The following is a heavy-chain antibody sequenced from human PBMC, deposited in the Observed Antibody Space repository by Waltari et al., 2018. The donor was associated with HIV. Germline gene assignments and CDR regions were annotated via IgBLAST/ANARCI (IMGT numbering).Heavy chain of an antibody. Sequence: EVQVAESGGGLVQPGGSLRLSCVASEFSIGDYYMSWVRQAPGKGLEGVAKIKQDGRDKFYAAPVKGRFTISRDYARNTVFLQMDNLGAEDTALYFCARESRYRGHDDACDVWGQGTMVTVSS. D-gene: IGHD2-21*01. CDR1: EFSIGDYY. J-gene: IGHJ3*01. V-gene: IGHV3-7*01. CDR2: IKQDGRDK. CDR3: ARESRYRGHDDACDV.